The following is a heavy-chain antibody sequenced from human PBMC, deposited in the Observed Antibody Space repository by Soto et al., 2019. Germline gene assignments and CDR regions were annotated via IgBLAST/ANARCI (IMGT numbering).Heavy chain of an antibody. D-gene: IGHD3-16*01. Sequence: QVQLVQSGAEVRKPGASVMISCKASGYTFTTYSIQWVRQAPGQRPEWMGWINTGNGYTKYSQTFQGRVTFTRDTSATTVFLQLSSLTSEDTAVYYCARDTNMEPSWYYLYMDAWGRGTTVTVSS. J-gene: IGHJ6*03. CDR2: INTGNGYT. CDR3: ARDTNMEPSWYYLYMDA. CDR1: GYTFTTYS. V-gene: IGHV1-3*04.